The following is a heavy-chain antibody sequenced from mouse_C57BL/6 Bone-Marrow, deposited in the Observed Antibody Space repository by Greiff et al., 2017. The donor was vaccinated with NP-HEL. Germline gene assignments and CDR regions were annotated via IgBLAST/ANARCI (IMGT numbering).Heavy chain of an antibody. CDR2: IDPENGDT. V-gene: IGHV14-4*01. CDR3: TTAYYSNYVPYYAMDY. CDR1: GFNIKDDY. Sequence: VQLQQSGAELVRPGASVKLSCTASGFNIKDDYMHWVKQRPEQGLEWIGWIDPENGDTEYASKFQGKATITADPSSNTAYLQLSSLTSEDTAVYYCTTAYYSNYVPYYAMDYWGQGTSVTVSS. D-gene: IGHD2-5*01. J-gene: IGHJ4*01.